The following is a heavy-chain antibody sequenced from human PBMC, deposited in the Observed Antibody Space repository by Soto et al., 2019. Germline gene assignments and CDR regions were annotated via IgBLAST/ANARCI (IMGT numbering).Heavy chain of an antibody. CDR3: ASIRSMTTVNAFDY. CDR1: GFTFTSYG. CDR2: ISAYNGNT. V-gene: IGHV1-18*01. Sequence: GASVKVSCQASGFTFTSYGISWVRQAPGQGLEWMGWISAYNGNTNYAQKLQGRVTMTTDTSTSTAYMELRSLRSDDTAVYYCASIRSMTTVNAFDYWGQGTLVTVSS. D-gene: IGHD4-17*01. J-gene: IGHJ4*02.